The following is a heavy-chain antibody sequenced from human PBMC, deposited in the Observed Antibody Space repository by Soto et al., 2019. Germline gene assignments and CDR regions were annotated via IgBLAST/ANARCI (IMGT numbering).Heavy chain of an antibody. V-gene: IGHV1-69*13. CDR2: ILPIFGTA. D-gene: IGHD6-6*01. Sequence: SVKVSCKASGGTFSSYAISWVRQAPGQGLEWMGGILPIFGTANYAQKFQGRVTITADESTSTAYMELSSLRSEDTAVYYCASSSIAARPPYYFDYWGQGTLVTVSS. CDR3: ASSSIAARPPYYFDY. J-gene: IGHJ4*02. CDR1: GGTFSSYA.